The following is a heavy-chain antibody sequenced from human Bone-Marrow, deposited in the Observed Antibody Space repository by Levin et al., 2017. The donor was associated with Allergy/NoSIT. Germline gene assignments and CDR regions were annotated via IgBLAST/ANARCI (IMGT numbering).Heavy chain of an antibody. CDR1: GGSTGHGGYY. J-gene: IGHJ5*02. CDR3: ARHDSDYDFLAWFDP. CDR2: IYYSGTT. Sequence: NTSETLSLTCSVSGGSTGHGGYYWGWIRQSPGKGLEWIGSIYYSGTTYYNPSLKSRTTISVDTSKNQFSLKLNSVTAADTAVYYCARHDSDYDFLAWFDPWGQGTLVTVSS. V-gene: IGHV4-39*01. D-gene: IGHD3-3*01.